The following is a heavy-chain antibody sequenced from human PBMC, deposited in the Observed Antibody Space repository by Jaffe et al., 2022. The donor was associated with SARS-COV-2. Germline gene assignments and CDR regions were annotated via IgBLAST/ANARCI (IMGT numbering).Heavy chain of an antibody. D-gene: IGHD3-9*01. Sequence: QVQLQESGPGLVKPSETLSLTCTVSGGSISSYYWSWIRQPPGKGLEWIGYIYYSGSTNYNPSLKSRVTISVDTSKNQFSLKLSSVTAADTAVYYCARDDILTGVDYWGQGTLVTVSS. J-gene: IGHJ4*02. CDR3: ARDDILTGVDY. V-gene: IGHV4-59*01. CDR2: IYYSGST. CDR1: GGSISSYY.